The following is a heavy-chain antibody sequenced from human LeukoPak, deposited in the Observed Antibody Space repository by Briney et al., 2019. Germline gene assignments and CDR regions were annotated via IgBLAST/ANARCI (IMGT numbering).Heavy chain of an antibody. CDR3: ARVGEWEPSYYFDY. D-gene: IGHD1-26*01. J-gene: IGHJ4*02. V-gene: IGHV3-48*01. Sequence: GGSLRLSCAASGFTFSSYSMNWVRQAPGKGLEWVSYISSSSSTIYYADYVKGRFTISRDNAKNSLYLQMNSLRAEDTAVYYCARVGEWEPSYYFDYWGQGTLVTVSS. CDR1: GFTFSSYS. CDR2: ISSSSSTI.